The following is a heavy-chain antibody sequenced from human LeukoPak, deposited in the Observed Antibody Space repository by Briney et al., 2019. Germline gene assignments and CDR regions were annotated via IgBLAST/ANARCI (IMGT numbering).Heavy chain of an antibody. D-gene: IGHD6-13*01. J-gene: IGHJ4*02. CDR1: GFTFSSYAM. CDR2: IYHSGST. CDR3: ARGAAAGSYFDY. Sequence: GSLRLSCAASGFTFSSYAMSWVRQPPGKGLEWIGEIYHSGSTNYNPSLKSRVTISVDKSKNQFSLKLSSVTAADTAVYYCARGAAAGSYFDYWGQGTLVTVSS. V-gene: IGHV4-4*02.